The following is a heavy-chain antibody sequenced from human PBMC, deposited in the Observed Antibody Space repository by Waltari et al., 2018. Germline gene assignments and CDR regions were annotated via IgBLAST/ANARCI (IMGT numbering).Heavy chain of an antibody. CDR3: ATSVGGTSLTGFQH. Sequence: EVQLVESGGGLVQPGGSLRLSCAASGFTFSNNAMNWVRQAPGKGLEWVSGISDSSDSTYYADSVKGRFTISRENSKNMLYLQMSSLRAEDTARYFCATSVGGTSLTGFQHWGQGTLVTVSS. CDR2: ISDSSDST. V-gene: IGHV3-23*04. CDR1: GFTFSNNA. J-gene: IGHJ1*01. D-gene: IGHD1-26*01.